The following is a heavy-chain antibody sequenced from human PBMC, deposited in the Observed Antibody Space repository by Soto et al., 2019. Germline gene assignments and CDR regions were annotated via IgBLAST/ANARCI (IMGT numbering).Heavy chain of an antibody. CDR3: ARDLTYYYDSSGYPTRGPYYGMDV. CDR2: INSDGSST. CDR1: GFTFSSYW. V-gene: IGHV3-74*01. D-gene: IGHD3-22*01. Sequence: GWSLRLSCAASGFTFSSYWMHWVRQAPGKGLMWVSRINSDGSSTSYADSVKGRFTISRDNAKNTLYLQMNSLRAEDTAVYYCARDLTYYYDSSGYPTRGPYYGMDVWGQGT. J-gene: IGHJ6*02.